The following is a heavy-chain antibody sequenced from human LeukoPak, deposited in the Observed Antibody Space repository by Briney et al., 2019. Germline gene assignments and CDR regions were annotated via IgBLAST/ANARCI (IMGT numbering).Heavy chain of an antibody. V-gene: IGHV3-21*01. Sequence: GGSLRLSCAASGFTFSSYSMNWVRQAPGKGLEWVSSISSSSNYIYYADSVKGRFTISRDNAKNSLYLQMNSLRAEDTAVYYCYDGEMIINWGQGTLVTVSS. CDR1: GFTFSSYS. CDR3: YDGEMIIN. D-gene: IGHD3-10*01. J-gene: IGHJ4*02. CDR2: ISSSSNYI.